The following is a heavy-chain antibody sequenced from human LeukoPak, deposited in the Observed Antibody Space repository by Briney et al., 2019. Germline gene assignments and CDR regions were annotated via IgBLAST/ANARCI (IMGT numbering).Heavy chain of an antibody. CDR3: AVLSDIRDY. Sequence: GGSLRLSCAASGFTVSSNYMSWVRQAPGKGLVWVSRINSDGSSTSYADSVKGRFTISRDNAKNTLYLQMNSLRAEDTAVYYCAVLSDIRDYWGQGTLVTVSS. CDR2: INSDGSST. V-gene: IGHV3-74*01. J-gene: IGHJ4*02. CDR1: GFTVSSNY.